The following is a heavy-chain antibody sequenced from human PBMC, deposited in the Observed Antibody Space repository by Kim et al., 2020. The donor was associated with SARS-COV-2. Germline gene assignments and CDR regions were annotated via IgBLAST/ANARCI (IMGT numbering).Heavy chain of an antibody. D-gene: IGHD6-19*01. CDR3: ARGRIAVAGNYYYYGMDV. CDR1: GFTFSSYS. V-gene: IGHV3-21*01. J-gene: IGHJ6*02. CDR2: ISGSSSYI. Sequence: GGSLRLSCAASGFTFSSYSMNWVRQAPGKGLEWVSSISGSSSYIYYADSVKGRFTISRDNAKNSLYLQMNSLRAEDTAVYYCARGRIAVAGNYYYYGMDVWGQGTTVTVSS.